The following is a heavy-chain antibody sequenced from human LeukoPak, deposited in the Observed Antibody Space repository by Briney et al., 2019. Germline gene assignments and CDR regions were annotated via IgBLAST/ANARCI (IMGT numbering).Heavy chain of an antibody. J-gene: IGHJ6*02. V-gene: IGHV3-48*01. CDR3: ARDDTGTSYTCYGMDA. D-gene: IGHD1/OR15-1a*01. CDR2: ISSGGSTI. CDR1: RFTFTDYS. Sequence: PGGSLRLSCVASRFTFTDYSMNWVRQAPGKGLEWVSYISSGGSTIYYGDSVRGRFTISRDNAKNSLYLQMNSLRAEDTAVYYCARDDTGTSYTCYGMDAWGQGTTVTVSS.